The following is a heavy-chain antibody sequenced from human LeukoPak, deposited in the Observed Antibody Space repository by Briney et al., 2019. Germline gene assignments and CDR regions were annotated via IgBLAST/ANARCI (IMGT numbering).Heavy chain of an antibody. CDR1: GGSISSGSYY. J-gene: IGHJ1*01. Sequence: SETLSLTCIVSGGSISSGSYYWSWIRQPAGKGLEWIGRIYTSGSTSYNPSLKSRVTISVDTSKNQFSLKLSSVTAADTAVYYCASPSRSSTTLVYFQHWGQGTLVTVSS. CDR2: IYTSGST. CDR3: ASPSRSSTTLVYFQH. D-gene: IGHD2-2*01. V-gene: IGHV4-61*02.